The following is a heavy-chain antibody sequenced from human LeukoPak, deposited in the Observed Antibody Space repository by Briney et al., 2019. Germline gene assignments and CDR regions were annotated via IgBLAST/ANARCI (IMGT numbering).Heavy chain of an antibody. CDR3: ARAGTCSSTSCDGGIEY. V-gene: IGHV3-21*06. J-gene: IGHJ4*02. D-gene: IGHD2-2*01. CDR1: GFSFSSYN. CDR2: ISTTSTYI. Sequence: GGSLRLSCAASGFSFSSYNMKWVRQAPGKGLEWVSFISTTSTYIYYADSVKGRYTVSRDNSKNLLYLQMDSLRVEDTAVYYCARAGTCSSTSCDGGIEYWGQGTLVTVSS.